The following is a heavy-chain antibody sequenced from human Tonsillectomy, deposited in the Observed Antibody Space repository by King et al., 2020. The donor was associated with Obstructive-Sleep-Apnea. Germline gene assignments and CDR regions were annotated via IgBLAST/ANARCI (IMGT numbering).Heavy chain of an antibody. CDR3: AKDRSRTTVSPRQFDY. J-gene: IGHJ4*02. CDR2: VSGNGGGN. V-gene: IGHV3-23*04. Sequence: QLVQSGGDLVQPGGSLRRSCAASGFTFSSYAMTWVRQAPGKGLEWVPVVSGNGGGNYYADSVKGRFTISRDNSKNTLYLQMNSLRAEDTAVYYCAKDRSRTTVSPRQFDYWGQGTLVTVSS. CDR1: GFTFSSYA. D-gene: IGHD4-11*01.